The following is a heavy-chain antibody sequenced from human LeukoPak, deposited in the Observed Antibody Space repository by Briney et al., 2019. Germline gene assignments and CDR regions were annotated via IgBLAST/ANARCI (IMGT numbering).Heavy chain of an antibody. CDR3: ARDRNDFWSGYYTYYFDY. CDR2: ISYDGSNK. D-gene: IGHD3-3*01. CDR1: GFTFSSYA. J-gene: IGHJ4*02. Sequence: PGRSLRLSCAASGFTFSSYAMHWVRQAPGKGLEWVAVISYDGSNKYYADSVKGRFTISRDNSKNTLYLQMKSLRAEDTAVYYCARDRNDFWSGYYTYYFDYWGQGTLVTVSS. V-gene: IGHV3-30-3*01.